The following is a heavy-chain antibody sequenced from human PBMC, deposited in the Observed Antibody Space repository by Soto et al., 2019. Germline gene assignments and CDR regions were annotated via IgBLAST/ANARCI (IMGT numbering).Heavy chain of an antibody. J-gene: IGHJ3*02. V-gene: IGHV3-7*03. CDR2: IKQDGSEK. CDR1: GFTFSSYW. D-gene: IGHD6-6*01. CDR3: ARDEYSTPPGAFDI. Sequence: EVQLVESGGGLVQPGGSLRLSCAASGFTFSSYWMSWVRQAPGKGLEWVANIKQDGSEKYYVDSVKGRFTISRDNAKNSLYLQMNSLRAEDTAVYYCARDEYSTPPGAFDIWGQGTMVTVSS.